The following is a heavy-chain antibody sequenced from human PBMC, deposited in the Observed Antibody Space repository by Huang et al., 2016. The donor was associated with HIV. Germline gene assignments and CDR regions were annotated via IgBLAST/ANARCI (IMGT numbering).Heavy chain of an antibody. D-gene: IGHD1-26*01. CDR1: GFTVSSSY. J-gene: IGHJ4*02. V-gene: IGHV3-53*01. CDR2: IYSDDST. Sequence: AASGFTVSSSYMSWVRQAPGKGLEWVSVIYSDDSTYFADSVKGRFTISRDNSKNTLYLQMNSLRAEDTAVYYCAAQWELRGGVDFWGQGTLVTVSS. CDR3: AAQWELRGGVDF.